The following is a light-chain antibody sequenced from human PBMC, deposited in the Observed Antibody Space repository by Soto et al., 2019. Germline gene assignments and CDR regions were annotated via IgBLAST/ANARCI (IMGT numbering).Light chain of an antibody. CDR3: STYTSASTS. J-gene: IGLJ2*01. CDR2: YDD. V-gene: IGLV1-36*01. CDR1: SSNIGNNP. Sequence: QSVLTQPPSVSEAPRQRVTISCSGSSSNIGNNPVNWYQQLPGKAPKLLIYYDDLLASGVSGRFSGSRSGTSASLAISGLQSEDEADYFCSTYTSASTSFGGGTKLTVL.